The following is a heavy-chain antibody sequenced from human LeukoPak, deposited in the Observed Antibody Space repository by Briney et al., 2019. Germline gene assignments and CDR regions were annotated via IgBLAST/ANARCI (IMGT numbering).Heavy chain of an antibody. Sequence: SETLSLTCTVSGYSISSGYYWGWIRQPPGKGLEWIGYIYYSGSTNYNPSLKSRVTISVDTSKNQFSLKLSSVTVADSAVYYCARDSSRSGWYIDWGQGTLVTVSS. J-gene: IGHJ4*02. CDR2: IYYSGST. CDR3: ARDSSRSGWYID. V-gene: IGHV4-61*01. CDR1: GYSISSGYY. D-gene: IGHD6-19*01.